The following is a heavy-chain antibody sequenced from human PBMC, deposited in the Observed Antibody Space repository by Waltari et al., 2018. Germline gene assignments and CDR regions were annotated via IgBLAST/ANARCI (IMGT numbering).Heavy chain of an antibody. CDR3: ARMARKTYSSPVAGRDYYYGMDV. CDR2: SNSDGSDT. V-gene: IGHV3-74*01. Sequence: EEQLVESGGGLIQPGESLRVSCAVSGFTFSRYWMNWVRQGPGKGLVWVARSNSDGSDTSYADSVKGRFTISRDNAKNTVYLQMKSQRVEDTAVYYCARMARKTYSSPVAGRDYYYGMDVWGLGTTVTVSS. CDR1: GFTFSRYW. D-gene: IGHD6-13*01. J-gene: IGHJ6*02.